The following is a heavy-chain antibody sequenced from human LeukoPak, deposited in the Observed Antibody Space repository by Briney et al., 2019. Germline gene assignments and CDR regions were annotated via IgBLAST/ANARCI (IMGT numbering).Heavy chain of an antibody. CDR1: GGTFSSYA. CDR3: ARDPYSGSYLDY. CDR2: IIPIFGTA. J-gene: IGHJ4*02. V-gene: IGHV1-69*13. Sequence: GASVKVSCKASGGTFSSYAISWVRQAPGQGREWMGGIIPIFGTANYAQKFQGRVTITADESTSTAYMELSSLRSEDTAVYYCARDPYSGSYLDYWGQGTLVTVSS. D-gene: IGHD1-26*01.